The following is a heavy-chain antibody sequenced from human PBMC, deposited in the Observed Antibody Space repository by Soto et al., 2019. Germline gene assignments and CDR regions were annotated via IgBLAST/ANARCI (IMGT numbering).Heavy chain of an antibody. CDR3: ARYCSSTSCYRAFDY. Sequence: GGSLRLSCPASGFTVSSNYISWVRQAPGKGLEWVSVIYSGGSTYYADSVKGRFTISRDNSKNTLYLQMNSLRAEDTAVYYCARYCSSTSCYRAFDYWGQGTLVTVSS. CDR2: IYSGGST. D-gene: IGHD2-2*02. V-gene: IGHV3-53*01. J-gene: IGHJ4*02. CDR1: GFTVSSNY.